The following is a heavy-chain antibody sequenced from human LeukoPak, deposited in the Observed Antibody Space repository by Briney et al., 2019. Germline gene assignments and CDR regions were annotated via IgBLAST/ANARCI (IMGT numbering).Heavy chain of an antibody. J-gene: IGHJ3*02. CDR1: GFTFSSYS. CDR3: ARWYCSGGSCYDDAFDI. D-gene: IGHD2-15*01. Sequence: PGGSLRLSCAASGFTFSSYSMNWDRQAPGKGLEWVSSISSSSSYIYYADSVKGRFTISRDNAKNSLYLQMNSLRAEDTAVYYCARWYCSGGSCYDDAFDIWGQGTMVTVSS. CDR2: ISSSSSYI. V-gene: IGHV3-21*01.